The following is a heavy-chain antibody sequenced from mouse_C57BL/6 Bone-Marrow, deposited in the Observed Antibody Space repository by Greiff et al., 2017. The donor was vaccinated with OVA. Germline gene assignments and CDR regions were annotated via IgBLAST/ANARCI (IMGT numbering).Heavy chain of an antibody. CDR1: GYTFTDYY. D-gene: IGHD2-3*01. CDR3: ARVGWLPLYAMDY. V-gene: IGHV1-76*01. Sequence: LKESGASVKLSCKASGYTFTDYYINWVKQRPGQGLEWIARIYPGSGNTYYNEKFKGKATLTAEKSSSTAYMQLSSLTSEDSAVYFCARVGWLPLYAMDYWGQGTSVTVSS. J-gene: IGHJ4*01. CDR2: IYPGSGNT.